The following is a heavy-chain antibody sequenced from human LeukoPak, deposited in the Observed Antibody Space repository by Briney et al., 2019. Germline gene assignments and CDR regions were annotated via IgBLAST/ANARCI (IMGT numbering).Heavy chain of an antibody. CDR2: ISSDSNYI. Sequence: GGSLRLSCAASGFTFSSYSMNWVRQGPGKGLEWVSSISSDSNYIYYTDSVKGRFTISRDNSKNTLYLQMNSLRAEDTAVYYCAKERKLLPFDCWGQGTLVTVSS. V-gene: IGHV3-21*01. D-gene: IGHD4-23*01. CDR1: GFTFSSYS. J-gene: IGHJ4*02. CDR3: AKERKLLPFDC.